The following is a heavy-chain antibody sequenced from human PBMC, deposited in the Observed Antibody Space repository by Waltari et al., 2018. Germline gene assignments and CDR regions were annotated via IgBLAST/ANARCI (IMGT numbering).Heavy chain of an antibody. CDR2: INPNSGGT. Sequence: QVQLVQSGAEVKKPGASVKVSCKASGYTFTGYYMHWVRQAPGQGLEWMGRINPNSGGTNYAQKFQGRVTITADTSTDTAYMELSSLRSEDTAVYYCATDGWFGELWVDYWGQGTLVTVSS. J-gene: IGHJ4*02. CDR3: ATDGWFGELWVDY. V-gene: IGHV1-2*06. CDR1: GYTFTGYY. D-gene: IGHD3-10*01.